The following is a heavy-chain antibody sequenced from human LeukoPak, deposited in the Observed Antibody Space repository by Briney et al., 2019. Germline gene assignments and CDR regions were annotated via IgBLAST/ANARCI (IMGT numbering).Heavy chain of an antibody. CDR1: GFTFSSYA. CDR2: ISYDGSNE. CDR3: ARVRLGYCSGGRCYSQLPDDY. D-gene: IGHD2-15*01. J-gene: IGHJ4*02. V-gene: IGHV3-30-3*01. Sequence: GGSLRLSCAASGFTFSSYAMHWVRQAPGKGLEWVAVISYDGSNERYADSVKGRFTISRDNSKNTLYLQMNSLRTEDTAVYYCARVRLGYCSGGRCYSQLPDDYWGQGTLVTVSS.